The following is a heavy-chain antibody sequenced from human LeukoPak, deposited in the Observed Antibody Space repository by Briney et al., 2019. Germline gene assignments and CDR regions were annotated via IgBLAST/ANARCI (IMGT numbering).Heavy chain of an antibody. V-gene: IGHV4-30-4*01. CDR1: GGCISSGDYY. Sequence: SQTLSLTCTVSGGCISSGDYYWSWIRQPPGKGLEWIGYIYYSGSTYYNPSLKSRVTISVDTSKNQFSLKLSSVTAADTAVYYCAREPPRPGGFNWFDPWGQGTLVTVSS. J-gene: IGHJ5*02. CDR2: IYYSGST. D-gene: IGHD2-15*01. CDR3: AREPPRPGGFNWFDP.